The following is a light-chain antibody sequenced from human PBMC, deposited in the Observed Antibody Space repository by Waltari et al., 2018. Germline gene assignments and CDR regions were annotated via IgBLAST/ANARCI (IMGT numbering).Light chain of an antibody. CDR1: QSVNNY. Sequence: EIVLTQSPATLSLSPGERATLSCRASQSVNNYLAWYQHKPGQAPRLLIYDASNRATGIPARFSGSQSGTDFSLTISSLEPEDLAVYYCQQRGSWPITFGGGTKVEIK. CDR2: DAS. V-gene: IGKV3-11*01. J-gene: IGKJ4*01. CDR3: QQRGSWPIT.